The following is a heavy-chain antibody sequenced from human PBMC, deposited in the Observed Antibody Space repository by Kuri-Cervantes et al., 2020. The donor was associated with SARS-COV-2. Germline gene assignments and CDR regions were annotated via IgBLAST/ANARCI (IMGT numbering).Heavy chain of an antibody. CDR3: AIRESSSDYYYYYGMDF. J-gene: IGHJ6*02. V-gene: IGHV3-21*01. CDR1: GFTFSSYS. Sequence: GGSLRLSCAASGFTFSSYSMNWVRQAPGKGLEWVSSISSSSRYIYYADSVKGRFTISRDNAKNSLYLQMNSLRVEDTAVYYCAIRESSSDYYYYYGMDFWGQGTTVTVSS. D-gene: IGHD3-3*02. CDR2: ISSSSRYI.